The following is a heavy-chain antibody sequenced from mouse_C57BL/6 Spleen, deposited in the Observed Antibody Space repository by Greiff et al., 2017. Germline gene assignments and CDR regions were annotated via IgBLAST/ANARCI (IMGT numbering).Heavy chain of an antibody. D-gene: IGHD2-4*01. Sequence: QVQLKESGAELVRPGASVKLSCKASGYTFTDYYINWVKQRPGQGLEWIARIYPGSGNTYYNEKFKGKATLTAEKSSSTAYMQLSSLTSEDSAVYFCARFDYDVPYWGQGTLVTVSA. CDR2: IYPGSGNT. V-gene: IGHV1-76*01. J-gene: IGHJ3*01. CDR1: GYTFTDYY. CDR3: ARFDYDVPY.